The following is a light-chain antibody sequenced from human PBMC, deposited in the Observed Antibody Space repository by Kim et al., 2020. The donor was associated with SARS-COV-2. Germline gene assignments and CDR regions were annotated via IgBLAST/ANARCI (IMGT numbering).Light chain of an antibody. Sequence: EIVLTQSPGTLSLSPGETATLSCRASQSVTNHYLAWYQQKPGQAPRLLINGASNRATGIPDRFSGSGSGTDFTLTITRLEPEDFAVYYCQQYGKALFTFGQGTRLEIK. V-gene: IGKV3-20*01. J-gene: IGKJ5*01. CDR3: QQYGKALFT. CDR1: QSVTNHY. CDR2: GAS.